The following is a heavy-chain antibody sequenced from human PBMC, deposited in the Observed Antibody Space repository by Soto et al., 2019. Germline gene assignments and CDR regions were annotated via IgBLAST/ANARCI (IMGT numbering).Heavy chain of an antibody. Sequence: QVHLVQSGAEVKKPGSSVKVSCQASGGPFSNYALSWVRQAPGHGLEWMGGIIPISGTTDYAQKFQARVMITADESTNTAYMELSSLRADDTAVYYCARLPSVLPVVEMWGQGTLVTVSS. CDR2: IIPISGTT. CDR1: GGPFSNYA. J-gene: IGHJ3*02. V-gene: IGHV1-69*01. CDR3: ARLPSVLPVVEM.